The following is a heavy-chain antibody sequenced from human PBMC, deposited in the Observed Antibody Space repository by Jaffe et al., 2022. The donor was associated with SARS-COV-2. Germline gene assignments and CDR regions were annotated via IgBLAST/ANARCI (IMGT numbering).Heavy chain of an antibody. J-gene: IGHJ4*02. D-gene: IGHD6-6*01. CDR3: ARVVSSAEKYFDY. CDR2: VTQDGSGK. CDR1: GFTFSNYW. Sequence: EVQLVESGGDLVQPGGSLRLSCAASGFTFSNYWMRWVRQAPGKGLEWVATVTQDGSGKYYVDSVKGRFTISRDNAKNSLYLQMNSLRAEDTALYYCARVVSSAEKYFDYWGQGTLVTVSS. V-gene: IGHV3-7*01.